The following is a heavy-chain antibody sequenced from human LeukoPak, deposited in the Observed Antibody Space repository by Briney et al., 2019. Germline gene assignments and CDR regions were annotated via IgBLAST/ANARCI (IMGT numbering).Heavy chain of an antibody. CDR3: AKGGYSAYDSSFDY. V-gene: IGHV3-23*01. Sequence: GGSLRLSCAASGFTFSSYAMSWVRQAPGKGLEWVSAISGGGGSTCYADSVRGRFTISRDNSKNTLYLQMNSLRAEDTAVYYCAKGGYSAYDSSFDYWGQGTLVTVSS. CDR1: GFTFSSYA. CDR2: ISGGGGST. J-gene: IGHJ4*02. D-gene: IGHD5-12*01.